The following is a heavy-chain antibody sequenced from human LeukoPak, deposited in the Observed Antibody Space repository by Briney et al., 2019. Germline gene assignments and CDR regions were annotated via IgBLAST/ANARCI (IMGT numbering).Heavy chain of an antibody. CDR3: ARGPYDSSGYRESDFDY. CDR1: GGSISSYY. CDR2: IYYSGST. V-gene: IGHV4-59*01. D-gene: IGHD3-22*01. Sequence: KTSETLSLTCTVSGGSISSYYWSWIRQPPGQGLEWIGYIYYSGSTNYNPSLKSRVTISVDTSKNQFSLKLSSVTAADTAVSYCARGPYDSSGYRESDFDYWGQGTLVTVSS. J-gene: IGHJ4*02.